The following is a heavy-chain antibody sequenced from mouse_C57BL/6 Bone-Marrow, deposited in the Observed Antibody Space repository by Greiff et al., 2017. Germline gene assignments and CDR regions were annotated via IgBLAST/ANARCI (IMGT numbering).Heavy chain of an antibody. V-gene: IGHV1-52*01. CDR2: IDPSDSET. D-gene: IGHD1-1*02. J-gene: IGHJ2*01. CDR3: ASSGRYAYYFDY. Sequence: QVQLQQPGAELVRPGSSVKLSCKASGYTFTSYWMHWVQQGPIQGLEWIGNIDPSDSETHYNHKIKDKATLTVDKSSSTAYMQLSSLTSEDSAVYYGASSGRYAYYFDYWGQGTTLTVSS. CDR1: GYTFTSYW.